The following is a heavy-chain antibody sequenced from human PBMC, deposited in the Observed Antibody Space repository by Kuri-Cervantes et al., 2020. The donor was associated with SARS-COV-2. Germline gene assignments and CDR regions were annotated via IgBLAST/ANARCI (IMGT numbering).Heavy chain of an antibody. CDR3: ARVKIAGACDY. CDR1: GYSISSGYY. Sequence: GSLRLSCAVSGYSISSGYYWGWIRQPPGKGLEWIAIIYHSGSTYYNPSLKSRVTISVDRSKNQFSLKLSSVTAADTAVYYCARVKIAGACDYWGQGTLVTVSS. V-gene: IGHV4-38-2*01. CDR2: IYHSGST. J-gene: IGHJ4*02. D-gene: IGHD2-15*01.